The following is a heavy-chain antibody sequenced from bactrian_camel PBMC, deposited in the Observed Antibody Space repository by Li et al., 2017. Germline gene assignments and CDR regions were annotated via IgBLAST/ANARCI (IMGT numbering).Heavy chain of an antibody. CDR1: GFIFSNYM. CDR2: INGDGDST. V-gene: IGHV3S25*01. CDR3: VAETWVGYCPDFFTY. J-gene: IGHJ4*01. D-gene: IGHD3*01. Sequence: QLVESGGNLVQPGGSLRHSCQASGFIFSNYMMYWVRQAPGKGLEWVSRINGDGDSTFYAEAVQGRFTFSRDNAKNTAYLQIINLTPEDTGVYTCVAETWVGYCPDFFTYWGQGTQVTVS.